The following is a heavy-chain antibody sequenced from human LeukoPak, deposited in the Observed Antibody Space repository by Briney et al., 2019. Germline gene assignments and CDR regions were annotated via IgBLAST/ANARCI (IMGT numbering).Heavy chain of an antibody. CDR3: VRGSPGYSSSWHAY. Sequence: GGSLRLSCAASGFMLSSTWMHWVRQAPGKGLVWVSRINSDATSTSYADSVRGRFTISRDDAKNTMYLQMNSLRAEDKAMYYCVRGSPGYSSSWHAYWGQGTLVTVSS. V-gene: IGHV3-74*01. CDR2: INSDATST. J-gene: IGHJ4*02. CDR1: GFMLSSTW. D-gene: IGHD6-13*01.